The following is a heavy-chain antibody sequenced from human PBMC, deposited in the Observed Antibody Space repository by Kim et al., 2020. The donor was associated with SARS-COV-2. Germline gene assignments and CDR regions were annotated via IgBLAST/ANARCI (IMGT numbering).Heavy chain of an antibody. CDR2: ISYDGSNK. V-gene: IGHV3-30-3*01. Sequence: GGSLRLSCAASGFTFSSYAMHWVRQAPGKGLEWVAVISYDGSNKYYADSVKGRFTISRDNSKNTLYLQMNSLRAEDTAVYYCARSPHLGGAFDIWGQGTMVTVSS. CDR1: GFTFSSYA. J-gene: IGHJ3*02. D-gene: IGHD3-16*01. CDR3: ARSPHLGGAFDI.